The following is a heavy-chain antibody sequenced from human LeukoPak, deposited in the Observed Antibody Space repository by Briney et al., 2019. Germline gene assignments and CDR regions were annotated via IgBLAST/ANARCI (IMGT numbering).Heavy chain of an antibody. CDR1: GFIFSNYA. Sequence: PGGSLRLSCAASGFIFSNYAMHWVRQAPGKGLEYVSTISSNGGSTYYASSVNGRFTISRDNSQNRLYLQLGSLRAEDMAMYHCARDDRATGDSFMDVWGKGTTVTVSS. CDR3: ARDDRATGDSFMDV. J-gene: IGHJ6*03. V-gene: IGHV3-64*01. D-gene: IGHD3-9*01. CDR2: ISSNGGST.